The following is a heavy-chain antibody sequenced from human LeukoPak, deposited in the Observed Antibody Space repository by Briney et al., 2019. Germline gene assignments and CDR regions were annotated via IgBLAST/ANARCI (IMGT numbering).Heavy chain of an antibody. Sequence: PGGSLRLSCAASGFTFSNYWMHWVRQAPGKGLVWASCIDGDGITRYADSVKGRFTISRDDAENTLYLQMNSLRAEDTAVYYCARGGHASVDYWGQGTLVTVSS. CDR3: ARGGHASVDY. V-gene: IGHV3-74*01. D-gene: IGHD3-10*01. CDR2: IDGDGIT. CDR1: GFTFSNYW. J-gene: IGHJ4*02.